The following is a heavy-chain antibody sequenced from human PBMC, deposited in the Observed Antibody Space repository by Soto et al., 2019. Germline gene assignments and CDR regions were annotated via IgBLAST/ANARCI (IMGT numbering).Heavy chain of an antibody. CDR1: GFSFRSYW. J-gene: IGHJ4*02. CDR3: VREPWGFSGTWYDY. Sequence: GGSLRLSCAGSGFSFRSYWMHWVRQAPGKGLVWVARISFDGNITNYADSVKGRFTISRDNAENTVYLQMDSLRAEDTAVYFCVREPWGFSGTWYDYWGQGTLVTVSS. D-gene: IGHD6-13*01. V-gene: IGHV3-74*01. CDR2: ISFDGNIT.